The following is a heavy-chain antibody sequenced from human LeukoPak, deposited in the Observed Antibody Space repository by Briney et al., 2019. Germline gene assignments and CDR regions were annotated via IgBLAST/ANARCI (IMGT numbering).Heavy chain of an antibody. V-gene: IGHV4-61*02. CDR3: ARLSLKVLEWSPTKGRETHYFDY. Sequence: SETLSLTCTVSGGSISSATYYWSWIRQPAGKGLEWIGRIYTGGSTNYNPSLKSRVTILEDKSKNQFSLKLSSVTAADTAVYYCARLSLKVLEWSPTKGRETHYFDYWGQGTLVTVSS. CDR2: IYTGGST. CDR1: GGSISSATYY. J-gene: IGHJ4*02. D-gene: IGHD3-3*01.